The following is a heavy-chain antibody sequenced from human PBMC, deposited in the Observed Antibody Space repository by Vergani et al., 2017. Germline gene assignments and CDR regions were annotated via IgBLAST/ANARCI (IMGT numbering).Heavy chain of an antibody. CDR3: ARDYSSSWYGLH. J-gene: IGHJ4*02. D-gene: IGHD6-13*01. CDR1: GYTFTGYY. CDR2: INPNSGGT. Sequence: VSCKASGYTFTGYYMHWVRQAPGQGLEWMGWINPNSGGTNYAQKFQGRVTMTRDTSISTAYMELSRLRSDDTAVYYCARDYSSSWYGLHWGQGTLVTVSS. V-gene: IGHV1-2*02.